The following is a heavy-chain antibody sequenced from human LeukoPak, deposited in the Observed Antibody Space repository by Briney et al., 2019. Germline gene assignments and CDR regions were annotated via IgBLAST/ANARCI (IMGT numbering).Heavy chain of an antibody. CDR3: AKTRAVGYSAFDI. V-gene: IGHV3-23*01. Sequence: PGGSLRLSCAASGFTFSSYAMSWVRQAPGKGLEWVSAISGSGGSTYYADPVKGRFTISRDNSKNTLYLQMNSLRAEDTAVYYCAKTRAVGYSAFDIWGQGTMVTVSS. J-gene: IGHJ3*02. CDR2: ISGSGGST. CDR1: GFTFSSYA. D-gene: IGHD2-15*01.